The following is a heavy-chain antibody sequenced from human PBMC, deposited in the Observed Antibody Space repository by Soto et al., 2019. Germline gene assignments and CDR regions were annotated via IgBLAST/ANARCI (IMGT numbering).Heavy chain of an antibody. Sequence: QVHLVQSGAEVRKPGASVKISCRASGYTFTSYAIHWVRLAPGHGLEWMGWITGGNNTKYSQTFMGRVSIRSDTSASTAYMKLSSLRSEDTALYFCARGRLFNDYWGQGTLVTVSS. V-gene: IGHV1-3*01. D-gene: IGHD3-22*01. J-gene: IGHJ4*02. CDR2: ITGGNNT. CDR3: ARGRLFNDY. CDR1: GYTFTSYA.